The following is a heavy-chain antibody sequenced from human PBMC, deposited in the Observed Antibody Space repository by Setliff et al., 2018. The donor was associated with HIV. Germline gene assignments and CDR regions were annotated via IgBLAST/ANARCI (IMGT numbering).Heavy chain of an antibody. CDR2: ITASTVNT. J-gene: IGHJ6*03. V-gene: IGHV1-18*01. CDR3: ARVPVSNYYYYMDV. Sequence: EASVKVSCKASGYTFINYHITWVRQAPGQGLEWVGSITASTVNTNYTQGRVTMTTDISTSTAYMELRSLRSADTAVYYCARVPVSNYYYYMDVWGKGTTVTVSS. CDR1: GYTFINYH.